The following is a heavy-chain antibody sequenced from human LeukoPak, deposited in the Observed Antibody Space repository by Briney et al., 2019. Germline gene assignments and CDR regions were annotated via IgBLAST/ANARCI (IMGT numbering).Heavy chain of an antibody. V-gene: IGHV3-48*02. CDR2: ISSSSSTI. D-gene: IGHD2-2*01. J-gene: IGHJ4*02. CDR1: GFTFSTYT. CDR3: AVARVGDYFDY. Sequence: PGGSLRLSCAASGFTFSTYTMNWVRQAPGKGLEWVPYISSSSSTIYYADSVKGRFIISRDNAKNSLYLQMSSLRDEDTAVYYCAVARVGDYFDYWGQGTLVTVSS.